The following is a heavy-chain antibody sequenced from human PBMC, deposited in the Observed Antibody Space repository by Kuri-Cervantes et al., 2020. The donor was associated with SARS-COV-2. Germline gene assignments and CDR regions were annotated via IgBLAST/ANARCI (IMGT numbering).Heavy chain of an antibody. CDR1: GGSFSGYY. D-gene: IGHD2-8*01. Sequence: GSLRLSCAVYGGSFSGYYWSWIRQPPGKGLEWIGEINHSGSTNYNPSPKSRVTISVDTSKNQFSLKLSSVTAADTAVYYCARVKGIVLIDWFDPWGQGTLVTVSS. CDR3: ARVKGIVLIDWFDP. V-gene: IGHV4-34*01. J-gene: IGHJ5*02. CDR2: INHSGST.